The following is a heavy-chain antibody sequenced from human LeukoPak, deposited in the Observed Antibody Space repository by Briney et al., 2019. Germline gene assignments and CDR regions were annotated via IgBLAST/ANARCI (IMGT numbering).Heavy chain of an antibody. CDR3: ARGVVATIVPSYYFDY. J-gene: IGHJ4*02. Sequence: PSETLSLTCAVYGGSFSGYYWSWIRQPPGKGLEWIGEINHSGSTNYNPSLKSRVTISVDTSKNQFSLKLSSVTAADTAVYYCARGVVATIVPSYYFDYWGQGTLVTVSS. CDR2: INHSGST. D-gene: IGHD5-12*01. V-gene: IGHV4-34*01. CDR1: GGSFSGYY.